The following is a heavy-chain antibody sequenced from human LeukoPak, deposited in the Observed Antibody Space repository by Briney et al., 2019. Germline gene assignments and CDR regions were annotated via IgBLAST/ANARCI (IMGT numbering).Heavy chain of an antibody. D-gene: IGHD2-2*01. J-gene: IGHJ5*02. Sequence: PSGTLSLTCAVSGSSISSSNWWSWVRQPPGKGLEWIGEIYHSGSTNYNPSLKSRVTISVDKYKNQFSLKLSAVTAADTAVYYCARDRRLVPAATKGFDPWGQGTLVTVSS. V-gene: IGHV4-4*02. CDR3: ARDRRLVPAATKGFDP. CDR2: IYHSGST. CDR1: GSSISSSNW.